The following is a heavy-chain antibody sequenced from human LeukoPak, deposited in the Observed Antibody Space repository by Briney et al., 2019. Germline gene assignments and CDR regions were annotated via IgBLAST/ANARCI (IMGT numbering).Heavy chain of an antibody. CDR2: IYSSGGA. D-gene: IGHD3-10*01. CDR1: GGSICSGDFY. Sequence: SETLSLTCTVSGGSICSGDFYWRWIRQSPGKGLQWIGYIYSSGGAYYYPSLSGRLTISLDKSKNQFSLKVTSVTAADTAVYYCARVSGYYGTGTYYLDNWGQGTLVTVSS. J-gene: IGHJ4*02. V-gene: IGHV4-30-4*01. CDR3: ARVSGYYGTGTYYLDN.